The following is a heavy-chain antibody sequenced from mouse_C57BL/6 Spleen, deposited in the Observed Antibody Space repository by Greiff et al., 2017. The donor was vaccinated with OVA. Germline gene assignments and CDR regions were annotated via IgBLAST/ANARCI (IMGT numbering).Heavy chain of an antibody. CDR2: IDPENGDT. J-gene: IGHJ3*01. CDR1: GFNIKDDY. V-gene: IGHV14-4*01. Sequence: VHLKQSGAELVRPGASVKLSCTASGFNIKDDYMHWVKQRPEQGLEWIGWIDPENGDTEYAAKFQGKATITADTSSSTAYLQLSSLTSEDTAVYYSTTTGAYWGQGTLVTVSA. CDR3: TTTGAY.